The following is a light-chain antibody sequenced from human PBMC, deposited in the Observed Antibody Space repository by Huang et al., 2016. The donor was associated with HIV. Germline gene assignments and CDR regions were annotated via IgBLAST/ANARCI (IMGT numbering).Light chain of an antibody. CDR3: QQYYSIPWT. CDR2: WAS. V-gene: IGKV4-1*01. J-gene: IGKJ1*01. CDR1: QSVLYSSNNKNY. Sequence: DIVMTQSPDSLAVSLGERATIDCNSSQSVLYSSNNKNYLAWYQQKSGQSPKLLIYWASTRESGVPDRFSGSGSGTDFTLTISSLQAEDVAVYFCQQYYSIPWTFGQGTKVEVK.